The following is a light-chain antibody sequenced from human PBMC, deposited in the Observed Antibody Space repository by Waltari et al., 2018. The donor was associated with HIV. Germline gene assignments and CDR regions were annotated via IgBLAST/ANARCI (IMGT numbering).Light chain of an antibody. CDR2: YNS. CDR1: NIASKS. CDR3: QVWDSSNDHVL. J-gene: IGLJ3*02. V-gene: IGLV3-21*04. Sequence: SYALTQPPSTSVAPGAPAISSCGGLNIASKSVHCYKQQPGQAPVLVVRYNSDRATGIPDRFSGSNSGHTATLTITRVEAGDEAAYYCQVWDSSNDHVLFGGGTELTVL.